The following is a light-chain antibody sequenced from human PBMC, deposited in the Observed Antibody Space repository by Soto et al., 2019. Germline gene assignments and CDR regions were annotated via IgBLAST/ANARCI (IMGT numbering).Light chain of an antibody. J-gene: IGKJ1*01. V-gene: IGKV3-20*01. Sequence: IVLTQSPGTLSLSPGDRATLSCRASQSVSSSYLAWYQQKPGEAPMLLIYGASSRATGIPDRFSGSGSGTDFTLTISRLEPEDFAVYYCQQYGSSPWTFGQGTKVEIK. CDR3: QQYGSSPWT. CDR2: GAS. CDR1: QSVSSSY.